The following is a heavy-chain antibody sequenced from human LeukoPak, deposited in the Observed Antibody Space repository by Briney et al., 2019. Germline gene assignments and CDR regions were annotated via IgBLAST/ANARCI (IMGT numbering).Heavy chain of an antibody. CDR2: IYYSGST. CDR1: GGSISSSSYY. CDR3: ARDRTYYGSGSYYNVVDY. J-gene: IGHJ4*02. D-gene: IGHD3-10*01. V-gene: IGHV4-39*07. Sequence: TSETLSLTCTVSGGSISSSSYYWGWIRQPPGKGLEWIGSIYYSGSTYYNPSLKSRVTMSVDTSKNQFSLKLSSVTAADTAVYYCARDRTYYGSGSYYNVVDYWGQGTLVTVSS.